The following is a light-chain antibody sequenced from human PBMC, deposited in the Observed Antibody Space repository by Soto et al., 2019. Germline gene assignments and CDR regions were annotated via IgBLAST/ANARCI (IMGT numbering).Light chain of an antibody. Sequence: DIQMTQSPSTLSASVGDRVTITCRASQSISSWLAWYQQKPGKAPNLLIYDASSLKHGVPSRFSGSGSGTEFTLTISSLHPDDFATYYCQQYNTYSPWTFGQGTKVEIK. CDR3: QQYNTYSPWT. J-gene: IGKJ1*01. V-gene: IGKV1-5*01. CDR1: QSISSW. CDR2: DAS.